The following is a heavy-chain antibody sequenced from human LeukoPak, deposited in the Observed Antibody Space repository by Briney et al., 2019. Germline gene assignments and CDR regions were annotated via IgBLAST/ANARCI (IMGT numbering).Heavy chain of an antibody. CDR3: ARDPSYYYDSSGYRMRPYYFDY. V-gene: IGHV1-3*01. Sequence: ASVKVSCKASGYTFTSYAMHWVRQAPGQRLEWMGWINAGNGNTKYSQEFQGRVTITRDTSASAVYMELRSLRSDDTAVYYCARDPSYYYDSSGYRMRPYYFDYWGQGTLVTVSS. J-gene: IGHJ4*02. CDR1: GYTFTSYA. CDR2: INAGNGNT. D-gene: IGHD3-22*01.